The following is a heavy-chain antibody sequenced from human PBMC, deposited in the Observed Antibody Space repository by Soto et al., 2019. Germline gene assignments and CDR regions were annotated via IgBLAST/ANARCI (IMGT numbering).Heavy chain of an antibody. J-gene: IGHJ4*02. V-gene: IGHV3-9*01. Sequence: PGGSLRLSCAASGFTFDDYAMHWVRQAPGMGLEWVSGISWNSGSIGYADPVKGRFTISRDNAKNSLYLQMNSLRAEDTALYYCAKAGYSSGWASFDYWGQGTLVTVSS. D-gene: IGHD6-19*01. CDR3: AKAGYSSGWASFDY. CDR1: GFTFDDYA. CDR2: ISWNSGSI.